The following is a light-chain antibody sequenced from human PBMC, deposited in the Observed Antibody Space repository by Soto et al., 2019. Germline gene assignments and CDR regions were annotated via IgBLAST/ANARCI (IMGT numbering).Light chain of an antibody. J-gene: IGKJ2*01. CDR3: QQSYSIPYT. CDR1: QSISNY. Sequence: DIQMTQSPSSLSASVGDRVTITCRASQSISNYLNWYQQMPGKAPKLLIYTASSLQSGVPSRVSGSGSGTDFTLAIGSLQPEDFATYYCQQSYSIPYTFGQGTKLEIK. V-gene: IGKV1-39*01. CDR2: TAS.